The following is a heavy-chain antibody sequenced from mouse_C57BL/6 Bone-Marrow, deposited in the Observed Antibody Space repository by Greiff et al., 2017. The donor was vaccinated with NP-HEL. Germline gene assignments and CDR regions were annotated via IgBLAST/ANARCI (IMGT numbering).Heavy chain of an antibody. V-gene: IGHV5-9-1*02. CDR1: GFTFSSYA. J-gene: IGHJ4*01. CDR3: TRDRQLRFYYAMDY. Sequence: EVKLVESGEGLVKPGGSLKLSCAASGFTFSSYAMSWVRQTPEKRLEWVAYISSGGDYIYYADTVKGRFTISRDNARNTLYLQMSSLKSENTAMYYCTRDRQLRFYYAMDYWGQGTSVTVSS. CDR2: ISSGGDYI. D-gene: IGHD3-2*02.